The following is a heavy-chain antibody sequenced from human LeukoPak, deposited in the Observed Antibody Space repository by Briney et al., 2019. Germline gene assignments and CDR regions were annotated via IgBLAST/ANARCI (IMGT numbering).Heavy chain of an antibody. Sequence: SETLSLTCTVSGGSISSYYWSWIRQPAGKGLEWIGRIYTSGSTNYNPSLKSRVTISVDTSKNQFSLKLSSVTAADTAVYYCARTDTAMVIHDYWGQGTLVTVSS. CDR1: GGSISSYY. CDR3: ARTDTAMVIHDY. CDR2: IYTSGST. J-gene: IGHJ4*02. V-gene: IGHV4-4*07. D-gene: IGHD5-18*01.